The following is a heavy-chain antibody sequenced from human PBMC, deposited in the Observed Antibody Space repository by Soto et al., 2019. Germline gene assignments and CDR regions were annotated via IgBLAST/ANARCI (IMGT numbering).Heavy chain of an antibody. D-gene: IGHD1-26*01. J-gene: IGHJ5*02. Sequence: SETLSLTCTVSGGPISSSSYYWWWIRQPPGKGLEYIGYIYYRGSTYYNPSLKSRVAMSVDTSKNQFSLNLNSVTAADTAVYYCARETSGGNWFDPWGQGTLVTVSS. CDR3: ARETSGGNWFDP. V-gene: IGHV4-39*02. CDR1: GGPISSSSYY. CDR2: IYYRGST.